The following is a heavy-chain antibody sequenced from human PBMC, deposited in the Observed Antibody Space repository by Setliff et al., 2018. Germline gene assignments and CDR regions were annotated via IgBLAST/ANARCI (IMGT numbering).Heavy chain of an antibody. CDR2: ISAYNGNT. V-gene: IGHV1-18*01. D-gene: IGHD2-2*01. J-gene: IGHJ3*02. Sequence: GASVKVSCKASGYTFISYVISWVRQAPGQGLEWMGWISAYNGNTNYAQKLQGRVTMTTDTSTSTAYMELRSLGSDDTAVYYCARVLFHCSSTSCSLDAFDIWGQGTMVTVSS. CDR3: ARVLFHCSSTSCSLDAFDI. CDR1: GYTFISYV.